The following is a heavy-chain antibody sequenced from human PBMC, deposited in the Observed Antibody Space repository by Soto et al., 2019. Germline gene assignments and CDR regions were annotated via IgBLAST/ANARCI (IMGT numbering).Heavy chain of an antibody. Sequence: EVQLVESGGALVQPGGSLRLSCVVSGFTFSSYWMQWVRQAPGKGLECVANINQDGSERYYVDSVKGRFTISRDNAKNSLYLQMNSLRAEDTAVYYCEGSGSYSLWGQGTLVTV. CDR3: EGSGSYSL. V-gene: IGHV3-7*01. CDR1: GFTFSSYW. D-gene: IGHD3-10*01. J-gene: IGHJ4*02. CDR2: INQDGSER.